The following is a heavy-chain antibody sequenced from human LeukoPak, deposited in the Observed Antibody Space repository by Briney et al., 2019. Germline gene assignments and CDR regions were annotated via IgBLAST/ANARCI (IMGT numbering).Heavy chain of an antibody. CDR1: GFTFSSYE. V-gene: IGHV3-48*03. CDR3: VRVGTSFDI. D-gene: IGHD7-27*01. CDR2: ISSSGSTI. J-gene: IGHJ3*02. Sequence: GGSLRLSCAASGFTFSSYEMNWVRQAPGKGLEWVSYISSSGSTIYYADSVKGRFTISRDNAKNSLYLQMNSLRVEGTAVYYCVRVGTSFDIWGQGTMVTVSS.